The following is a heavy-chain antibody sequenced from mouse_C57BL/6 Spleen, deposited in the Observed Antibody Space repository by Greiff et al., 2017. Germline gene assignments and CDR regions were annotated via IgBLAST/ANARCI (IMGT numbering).Heavy chain of an antibody. CDR3: ARRGTLYYFYAMDY. Sequence: EVQLQQSGPELVKPGASVKIPCKASGYTFTDYNMDWVKQSHGKSLEWIGDINPNNGGTIYNQKFKGKATLTVDKSSSTAYMELRSLTSEDTAVYYCARRGTLYYFYAMDYWGQGTSVTVSS. V-gene: IGHV1-18*01. CDR1: GYTFTDYN. D-gene: IGHD2-1*01. J-gene: IGHJ4*01. CDR2: INPNNGGT.